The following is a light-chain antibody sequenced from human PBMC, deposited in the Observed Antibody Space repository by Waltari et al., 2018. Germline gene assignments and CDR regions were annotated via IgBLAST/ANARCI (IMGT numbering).Light chain of an antibody. Sequence: QSVLTQPPSVSGAPGQRVTISCTGSSSNIGAGYDVHWYQQLPGTAPKPLIYCNSNRPSGVPDRFSGSKSGTSASLAITGLQAEDEADYYCQSYDSSLSSVVFGGGTKLTVL. V-gene: IGLV1-40*01. J-gene: IGLJ2*01. CDR1: SSNIGAGYD. CDR2: CNS. CDR3: QSYDSSLSSVV.